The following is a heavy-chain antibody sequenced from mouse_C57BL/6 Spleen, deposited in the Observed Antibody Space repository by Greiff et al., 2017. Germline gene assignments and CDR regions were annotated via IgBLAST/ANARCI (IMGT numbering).Heavy chain of an antibody. D-gene: IGHD3-1*01. CDR3: ARLGHNLPLDY. CDR2: INPGSGGT. J-gene: IGHJ2*01. CDR1: GYAFTNYL. Sequence: QVQLQQSGAELVRPGTSVKVSCKASGYAFTNYLIEWVKQRPGQGLEWIGVINPGSGGTNYNEKFKGKATLTADKSSSTAYMQLSSLTSEDSAVYFCARLGHNLPLDYWGQGTTLTVSS. V-gene: IGHV1-54*01.